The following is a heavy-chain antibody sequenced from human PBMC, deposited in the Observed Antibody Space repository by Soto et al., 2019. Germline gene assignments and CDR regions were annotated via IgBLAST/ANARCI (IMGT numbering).Heavy chain of an antibody. Sequence: ASVKVACTTSGYSFTTSGITWVRQATGQGLEWMGWMSADNGNTKYAQKFQDRVVMTTDPSTSTAYMELKNLRSDAAAVYYCAKRSRNSSNVGRTWFDPWGQGTLVTVSS. V-gene: IGHV1-18*01. CDR2: MSADNGNT. CDR3: AKRSRNSSNVGRTWFDP. J-gene: IGHJ5*02. CDR1: GYSFTTSG. D-gene: IGHD1-1*01.